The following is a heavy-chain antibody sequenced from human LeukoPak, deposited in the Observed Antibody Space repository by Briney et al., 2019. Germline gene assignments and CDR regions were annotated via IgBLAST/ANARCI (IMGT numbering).Heavy chain of an antibody. D-gene: IGHD6-19*01. CDR3: ARSKAVGGAGWLDP. CDR1: GYTLTNYD. J-gene: IGHJ5*02. CDR2: MNPRSGDT. V-gene: IGHV1-8*01. Sequence: ASVMVSCKASGYTLTNYDINWVRHATGQGLEWMGWMNPRSGDTRYSQKFQGRLTIARNTSMNTAYMELSSLKSEDTAVYYCARSKAVGGAGWLDPWGQGTLVIVSS.